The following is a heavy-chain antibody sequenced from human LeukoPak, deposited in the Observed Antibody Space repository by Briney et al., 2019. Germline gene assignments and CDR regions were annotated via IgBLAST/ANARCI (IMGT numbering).Heavy chain of an antibody. CDR1: GGSISSYY. D-gene: IGHD3-22*01. CDR2: IYYSGST. V-gene: IGHV4-59*12. J-gene: IGHJ4*02. CDR3: ARDTYGAYDSSGYYYVEGNFDY. Sequence: SETLSLTCTVSGGSISSYYWSWIRQPPGKGLEWIGYIYYSGSTNYNPSLKSRVTISVDTSKNQFSLKLSSVTAADTAVYYCARDTYGAYDSSGYYYVEGNFDYWGQGTLVTVSS.